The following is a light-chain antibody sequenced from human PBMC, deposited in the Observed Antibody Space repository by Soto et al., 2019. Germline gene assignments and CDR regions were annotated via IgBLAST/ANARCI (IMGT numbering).Light chain of an antibody. Sequence: EIVLTQSPGTLSLPPGERATLSCRASQSVSSSYLAWYQQKTGQAPRLLIYGASSRATGIPDRFSGSGSGTDFTLTISRLEPEDFAVYYCQQYGSSPLTFGGGTKV. CDR3: QQYGSSPLT. J-gene: IGKJ4*01. V-gene: IGKV3-20*01. CDR1: QSVSSSY. CDR2: GAS.